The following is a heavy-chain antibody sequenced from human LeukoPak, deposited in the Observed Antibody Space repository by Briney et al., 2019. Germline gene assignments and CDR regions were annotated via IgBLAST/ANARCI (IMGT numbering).Heavy chain of an antibody. CDR2: INHSGST. CDR1: GGSFSGYY. V-gene: IGHV4-34*01. J-gene: IGHJ4*02. Sequence: PSETLSLTCAVYGGSFSGYYWSWIRQPPGKGLEWIGEINHSGSTNYNPSLKSRVTISVDTSKNQFSLKLSSVTAADTAVYYCARLRIAAAKWGQGTLVTVSS. D-gene: IGHD6-13*01. CDR3: ARLRIAAAK.